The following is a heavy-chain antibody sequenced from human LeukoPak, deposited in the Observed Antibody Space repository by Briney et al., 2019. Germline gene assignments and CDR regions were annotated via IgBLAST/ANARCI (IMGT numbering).Heavy chain of an antibody. CDR2: INAGNGNT. CDR1: GYTFTSYT. J-gene: IGHJ4*02. D-gene: IGHD3-16*02. Sequence: ASVKVSCKASGYTFTSYTMHWVRQAPGQRFEWMGWINAGNGNTKYSQKFQGRVTITRDTSASTAYMELSSLRSEDTAVYYCAIGDGLGELSSSFDHWGQGTLVTVSS. CDR3: AIGDGLGELSSSFDH. V-gene: IGHV1-3*01.